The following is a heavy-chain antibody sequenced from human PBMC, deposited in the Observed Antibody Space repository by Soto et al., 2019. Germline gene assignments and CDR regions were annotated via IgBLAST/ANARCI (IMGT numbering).Heavy chain of an antibody. Sequence: SQTLSLTCAISGDSVSSNSAAWNWIRQSPSRGLEWLGRTYYRSKWYNDYAVSVKSRITINPDTSKNQFSLQLNSVTPEDTAVYYCARGPVAVAEFYYYYYGMDVWGQGTTVTVSS. CDR2: TYYRSKWYN. V-gene: IGHV6-1*01. CDR3: ARGPVAVAEFYYYYYGMDV. D-gene: IGHD6-19*01. CDR1: GDSVSSNSAA. J-gene: IGHJ6*02.